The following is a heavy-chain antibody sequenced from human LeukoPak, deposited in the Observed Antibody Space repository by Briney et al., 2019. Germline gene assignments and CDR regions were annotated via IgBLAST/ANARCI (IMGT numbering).Heavy chain of an antibody. V-gene: IGHV1-69*05. Sequence: SVKVSCKASGGTFSSYAISRVRQAPGQGLEWMGGIIPIFGTANYAQKFQGRVTITTDESTSTAYMELSSLRSEDTAVYYCARQKARYSYGLFFDYWGQGTLVTVSS. CDR2: IIPIFGTA. D-gene: IGHD5-18*01. CDR1: GGTFSSYA. J-gene: IGHJ4*02. CDR3: ARQKARYSYGLFFDY.